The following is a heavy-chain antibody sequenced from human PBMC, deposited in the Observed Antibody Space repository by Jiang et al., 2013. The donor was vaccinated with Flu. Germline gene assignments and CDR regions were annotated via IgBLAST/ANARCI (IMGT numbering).Heavy chain of an antibody. CDR3: ARQRGDTMVRGVIKDWFDP. V-gene: IGHV4-39*01. D-gene: IGHD3-10*01. CDR1: GDSISSSIYY. J-gene: IGHJ5*02. CDR2: VYYSGYT. Sequence: VKPSETLSLTCTVSGDSISSSIYYWGWIRQPPGKGLEWIGSVYYSGYTYFNPSLQSRVTISVDTSENQFSLKLSSVTAADTAVYYCARQRGDTMVRGVIKDWFDPWGQGTQVTVSS.